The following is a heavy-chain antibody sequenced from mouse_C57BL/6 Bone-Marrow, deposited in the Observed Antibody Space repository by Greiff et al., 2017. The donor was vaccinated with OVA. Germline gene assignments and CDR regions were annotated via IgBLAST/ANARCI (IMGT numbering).Heavy chain of an antibody. V-gene: IGHV14-4*01. CDR2: IDPENGDT. D-gene: IGHD1-1*01. Sequence: VQLKQSGAELVRPGASVKLSCTASGFNIKDDYMHWVKQRPEQGLEWIGWIDPENGDTEYASKFQGKATITVDTSSNTAYLQLSSLTSEDTAVYYCTALFITVYWGQGTTLTVSS. CDR3: TALFITVY. CDR1: GFNIKDDY. J-gene: IGHJ2*01.